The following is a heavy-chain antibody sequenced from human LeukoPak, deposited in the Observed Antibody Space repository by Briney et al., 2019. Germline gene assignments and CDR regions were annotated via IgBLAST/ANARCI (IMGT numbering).Heavy chain of an antibody. D-gene: IGHD3-9*01. Sequence: GGSLRLSCVASGFTFSIYAMTWVRQAPGKGLEWVSAIGGRGGRTYYADSVKGRFTISRDNPKKSLYLQMNALRYEDTAIYYCARDHDWAFDLWGQGTLVTVSS. J-gene: IGHJ4*02. CDR2: IGGRGGRT. V-gene: IGHV3-23*01. CDR3: ARDHDWAFDL. CDR1: GFTFSIYA.